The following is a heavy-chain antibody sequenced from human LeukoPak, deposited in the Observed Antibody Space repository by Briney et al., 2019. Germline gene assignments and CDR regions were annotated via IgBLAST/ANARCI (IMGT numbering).Heavy chain of an antibody. CDR2: INPNSGGT. D-gene: IGHD1-26*01. CDR3: ARDMYSGSYQPFDY. CDR1: GYTFTGYY. J-gene: IGHJ4*02. V-gene: IGHV1-2*02. Sequence: GASVKVSCKASGYTFTGYYMHWVRQAPGQGLEWMGWINPNSGGTNYAQKFQGRVTMTRDTSISTAYMKLSRLRSDDTAVYYCARDMYSGSYQPFDYWGQGTLVTVSS.